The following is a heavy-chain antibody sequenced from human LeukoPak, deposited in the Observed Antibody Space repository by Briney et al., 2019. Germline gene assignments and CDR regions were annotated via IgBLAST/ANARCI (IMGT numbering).Heavy chain of an antibody. D-gene: IGHD3-22*01. CDR1: GFTFSSYR. J-gene: IGHJ4*02. CDR3: ARGDYYYDSSKVDY. Sequence: GGSLRLSCAASGFTFSSYRMSWVRQAPGKGLEWVANIKQDGSEEYYVDSVRGRFTISRDNAKNSLYLQMNSLRAEDTSVYYCARGDYYYDSSKVDYWGQGTLVTVSS. V-gene: IGHV3-7*01. CDR2: IKQDGSEE.